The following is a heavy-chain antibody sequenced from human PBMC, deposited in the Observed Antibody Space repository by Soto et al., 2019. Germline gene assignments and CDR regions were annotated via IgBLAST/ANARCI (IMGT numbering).Heavy chain of an antibody. V-gene: IGHV3-23*01. CDR3: VKGGWLDF. CDR1: GFTFSSFE. CDR2: ISDDSSRT. J-gene: IGHJ5*01. D-gene: IGHD3-16*01. Sequence: EVQLLESGGGLVQPGGSLRLSCAASGFTFSSFEMSWVRQAPGRGLEWVSFISDDSSRTYYADAVKGRFTISRDNSKHTLYLQMNSLTAEHTAVYACVKGGWLDFWGQGPLVTVPS.